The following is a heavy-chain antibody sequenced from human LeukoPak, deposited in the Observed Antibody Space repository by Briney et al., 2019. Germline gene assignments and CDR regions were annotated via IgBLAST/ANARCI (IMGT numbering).Heavy chain of an antibody. J-gene: IGHJ4*02. D-gene: IGHD4-17*01. Sequence: PGGSLRLSCAASGFTFSSYAMSWVRQAPGKGLEWVSAISGSGGSTYYADSVKGRFTISRDNSKNTLYLQMNSLRAEDTAVYYCAKASREGMTTVTTFDYWGQGTLVTVSS. V-gene: IGHV3-23*01. CDR1: GFTFSSYA. CDR2: ISGSGGST. CDR3: AKASREGMTTVTTFDY.